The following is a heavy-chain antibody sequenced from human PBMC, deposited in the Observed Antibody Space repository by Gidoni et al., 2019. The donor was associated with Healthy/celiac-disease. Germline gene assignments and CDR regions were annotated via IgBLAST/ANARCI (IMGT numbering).Heavy chain of an antibody. CDR2: IYSGGST. V-gene: IGHV3-53*01. CDR3: ARDGRGDDRVDYYYGMDV. J-gene: IGHJ6*02. D-gene: IGHD4-17*01. Sequence: EVRLVASGGGLLLPGGSLRLSCAASGFTVSSNSMSWVSQAPGKGLEWASVIYSGGSTYYADAVKGRCTISRDNSKNTLYLQMNSLRAEDTAVYYCARDGRGDDRVDYYYGMDVWGQGTTVTVSS. CDR1: GFTVSSNS.